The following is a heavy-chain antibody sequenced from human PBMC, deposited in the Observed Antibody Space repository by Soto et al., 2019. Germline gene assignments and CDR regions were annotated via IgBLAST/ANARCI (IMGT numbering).Heavy chain of an antibody. J-gene: IGHJ4*02. CDR2: IYYSEST. CDR1: GASINIPAYY. CDR3: VRETRYGAGTQGFDV. V-gene: IGHV4-31*03. Sequence: SETLSLTCTVSGASINIPAYYWSWVRQHPERGLEWIGYIYYSESTYYNPSLKNRVTISLDMSKNEFSLKLNSASVADTAIYYCVRETRYGAGTQGFDVWGQGTLVTVSS. D-gene: IGHD3-10*01.